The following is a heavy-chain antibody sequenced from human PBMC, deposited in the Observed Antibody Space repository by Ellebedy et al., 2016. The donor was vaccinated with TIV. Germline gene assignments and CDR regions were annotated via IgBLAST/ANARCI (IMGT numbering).Heavy chain of an antibody. J-gene: IGHJ6*02. CDR2: MNPNSGNT. Sequence: AASVKVSCKASGYTFTSYDINWVRQATGQGLEWMGWMNPNSGNTGYAQKFQGRVTITRNTSISTAYMELSSLRSEDTAVYYCARSDARGGWYYYYYGMDVWGQGTTVTVSS. CDR1: GYTFTSYD. CDR3: ARSDARGGWYYYYYGMDV. D-gene: IGHD3-16*01. V-gene: IGHV1-8*03.